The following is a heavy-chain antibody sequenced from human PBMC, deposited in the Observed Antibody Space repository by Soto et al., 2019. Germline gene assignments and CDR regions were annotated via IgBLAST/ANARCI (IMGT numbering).Heavy chain of an antibody. D-gene: IGHD1-1*01. V-gene: IGHV5-10-1*01. Sequence: PGESLKISCKGSGYSFGNNWITWVRQRPGKGLEWMGRIDPGDSTVKYAPSFEGRVSISADKSTATSSLEIISLKASDSAMYFCARHGNPYKDENTSFYKFDSWGHGTLVTVSS. J-gene: IGHJ4*01. CDR2: IDPGDSTV. CDR1: GYSFGNNW. CDR3: ARHGNPYKDENTSFYKFDS.